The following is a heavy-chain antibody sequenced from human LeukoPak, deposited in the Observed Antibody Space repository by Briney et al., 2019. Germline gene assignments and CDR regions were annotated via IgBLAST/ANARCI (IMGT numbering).Heavy chain of an antibody. J-gene: IGHJ4*02. V-gene: IGHV4-59*08. Sequence: SETLSLTCTVSGGSISGYYWSWIRQPPGKGLERIGCIHYSGSTNYNPSLKSRVTISVDTSKNQFSLKLSSVTAADTAVYYCARKISGSYFDYWGQGTLVTVSS. CDR3: ARKISGSYFDY. CDR2: IHYSGST. CDR1: GGSISGYY. D-gene: IGHD1-26*01.